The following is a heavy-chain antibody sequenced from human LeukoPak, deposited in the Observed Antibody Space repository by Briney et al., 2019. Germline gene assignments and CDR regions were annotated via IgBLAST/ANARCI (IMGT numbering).Heavy chain of an antibody. CDR2: IYPGDSET. V-gene: IGHV5-51*01. D-gene: IGHD3-10*01. Sequence: GESLKISCKGSGYSFTSYWIGWVRQMPGKGLEWMGIIYPGDSETRYSPSFQGQVTISADKSISTAYLQWSSLKASDTAMYYCARTMLDYYGSGSYYSPFDYWGQGTLVTVSS. CDR3: ARTMLDYYGSGSYYSPFDY. J-gene: IGHJ4*02. CDR1: GYSFTSYW.